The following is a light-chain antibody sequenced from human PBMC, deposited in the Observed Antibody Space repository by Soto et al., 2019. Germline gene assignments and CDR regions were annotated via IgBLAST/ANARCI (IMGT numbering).Light chain of an antibody. CDR1: SSDVGGYDY. CDR3: SSYTSSSTLYV. V-gene: IGLV2-14*01. J-gene: IGLJ1*01. CDR2: EVT. Sequence: QSALTQPASVSESPGQSITISCTGTSSDVGGYDYVSWYQQHPGKAPKLMIYEVTNRPSGVSNRFSGSKSGNTASLTISGLQAADEADYYCSSYTSSSTLYVFGTGTKLTVL.